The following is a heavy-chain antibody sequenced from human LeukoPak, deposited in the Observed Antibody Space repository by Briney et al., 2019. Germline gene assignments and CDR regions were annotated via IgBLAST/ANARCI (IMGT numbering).Heavy chain of an antibody. Sequence: GGSLRLSCAASGFTFSSYSMNWVRQAPGKGLEWVSAISGSGGSTYYADSVKGRFTISRDNSKNTLYLQMNSLRAEDTAVYYCAKHSSSGYYYYMDVWGKGTTVTVSS. D-gene: IGHD6-6*01. J-gene: IGHJ6*03. CDR3: AKHSSSGYYYYMDV. CDR2: ISGSGGST. V-gene: IGHV3-23*01. CDR1: GFTFSSYS.